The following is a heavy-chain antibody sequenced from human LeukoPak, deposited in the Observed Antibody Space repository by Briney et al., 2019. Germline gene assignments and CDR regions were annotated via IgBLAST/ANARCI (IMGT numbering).Heavy chain of an antibody. Sequence: GASVKGSCKASGYTFTSYYMHWVRQAPGQGLEWMGIINPSGGSTSYAQKFQGRVTMTRDTSTSTVYMELSSLRSEDTAVYYCARDWLSLDAFDIWGQGTMVTVSS. CDR2: INPSGGST. CDR3: ARDWLSLDAFDI. CDR1: GYTFTSYY. J-gene: IGHJ3*02. V-gene: IGHV1-46*01. D-gene: IGHD6-19*01.